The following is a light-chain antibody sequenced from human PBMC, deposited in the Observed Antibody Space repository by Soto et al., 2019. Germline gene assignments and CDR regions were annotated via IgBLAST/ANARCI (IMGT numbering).Light chain of an antibody. J-gene: IGKJ2*01. V-gene: IGKV3-15*01. Sequence: EIVMTQSPATLSVSPGERATLSCRASQSVSSSLAWYQQKPGQAPRLLFYGASTRATGVPARFSGSGSGTEFTLTISSLQSEDFAVYYCQQYYNWPQDTFGQGTKLEI. CDR1: QSVSSS. CDR2: GAS. CDR3: QQYYNWPQDT.